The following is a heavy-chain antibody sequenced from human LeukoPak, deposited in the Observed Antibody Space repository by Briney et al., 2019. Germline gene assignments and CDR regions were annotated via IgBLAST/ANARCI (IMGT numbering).Heavy chain of an antibody. Sequence: GASVKVSCKASGYTFTSYDINWVRQATGQGLEWMGWISAYNGNTNYAQKLQGRVTMTTDTSTSTAYMELRSLRSDDTAVYYCARDLDSGYYYGGANWFDPWGQGTLVTVSS. V-gene: IGHV1-18*01. CDR2: ISAYNGNT. J-gene: IGHJ5*02. CDR3: ARDLDSGYYYGGANWFDP. CDR1: GYTFTSYD. D-gene: IGHD3-22*01.